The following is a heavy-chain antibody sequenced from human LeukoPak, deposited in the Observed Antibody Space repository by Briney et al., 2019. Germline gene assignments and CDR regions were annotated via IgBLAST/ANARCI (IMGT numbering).Heavy chain of an antibody. D-gene: IGHD3-22*01. CDR3: ARTNYYDSSGYYYY. Sequence: SMRVSCKASGGTFSSYAISWVRQAPGQGLEWMGRIIPILGIANYAQKFQGRVTITADKSTSTAYMELSSLRSEDTAVYYCARTNYYDSSGYYYYWGQGTLVTVSS. CDR1: GGTFSSYA. CDR2: IIPILGIA. V-gene: IGHV1-69*04. J-gene: IGHJ4*02.